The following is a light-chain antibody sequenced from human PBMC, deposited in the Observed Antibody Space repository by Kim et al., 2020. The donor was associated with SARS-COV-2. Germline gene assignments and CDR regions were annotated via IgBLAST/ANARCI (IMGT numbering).Light chain of an antibody. V-gene: IGKV3-15*01. Sequence: EIVMTQSPATLSVSPGERATLSCRASQSVNSNLAWYQQKPGQAPRLPIYDASTRATGIPARFSGSGSGTEFTLTISSLQSEDFAVYYCQQYNNWPPRTFGQGTKVDIK. CDR1: QSVNSN. CDR3: QQYNNWPPRT. CDR2: DAS. J-gene: IGKJ1*01.